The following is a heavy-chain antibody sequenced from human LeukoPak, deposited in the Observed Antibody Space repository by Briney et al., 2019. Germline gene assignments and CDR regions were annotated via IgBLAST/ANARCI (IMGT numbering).Heavy chain of an antibody. CDR3: ARDGSSNWGSYDL. D-gene: IGHD7-27*01. J-gene: IGHJ2*01. V-gene: IGHV6-1*01. Sequence: SQTLSLTCVISGDSVSSNNAAWNWIRQSPSRGLEWLGRIYYKSKWYNDYALSVKSRITINPDTSKNQFSLQLNSVTPEDTAVYYCARDGSSNWGSYDLWGRGTLVTVSS. CDR2: IYYKSKWYN. CDR1: GDSVSSNNAA.